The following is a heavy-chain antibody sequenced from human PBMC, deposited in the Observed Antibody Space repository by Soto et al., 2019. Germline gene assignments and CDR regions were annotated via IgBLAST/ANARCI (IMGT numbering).Heavy chain of an antibody. Sequence: QVQLVQSGAEVKKPGASVRVSCKASGYTFTSYGVSWVRQAPGQGLEWMGWISAYNGNTKYAQKLQGRLTMTTDTSTSTAYMELRSLRSDDTAMYFCERDPALHVDTAQKFDCWGQGTLVTVSS. CDR3: ERDPALHVDTAQKFDC. J-gene: IGHJ4*02. CDR2: ISAYNGNT. D-gene: IGHD5-18*01. V-gene: IGHV1-18*04. CDR1: GYTFTSYG.